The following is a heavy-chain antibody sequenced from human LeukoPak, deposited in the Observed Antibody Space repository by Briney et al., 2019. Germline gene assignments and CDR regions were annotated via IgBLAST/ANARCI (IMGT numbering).Heavy chain of an antibody. CDR2: ISSSGGSA. CDR1: GFTFRGYA. V-gene: IGHV3-23*01. CDR3: ARGGTSSWYFVFDY. Sequence: GGSLRLSCAASGFTFRGYAMTWVRQAPGKGLEWVSVISSSGGSAYYADSVKGRFTISRDSFKNTLYLQMKSLTAEDTAVYYCARGGTSSWYFVFDYWGQGVLVTVSS. J-gene: IGHJ4*02. D-gene: IGHD6-13*01.